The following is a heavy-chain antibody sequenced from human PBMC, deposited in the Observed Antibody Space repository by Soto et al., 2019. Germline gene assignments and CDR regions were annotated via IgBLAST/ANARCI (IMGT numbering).Heavy chain of an antibody. CDR1: GGSINSYF. CDR3: ARASSSFRTFDP. V-gene: IGHV4-59*08. CDR2: IYYSGST. Sequence: PSETLSLTCTVSGGSINSYFWTWIRQPPGKGLEWIASIYYSGSTDYNPSLKSRVTLSVDTSKNQFSLKLSSVTAADTAVYYCARASSSFRTFDPWGQGTLVTVSS. J-gene: IGHJ5*02. D-gene: IGHD6-13*01.